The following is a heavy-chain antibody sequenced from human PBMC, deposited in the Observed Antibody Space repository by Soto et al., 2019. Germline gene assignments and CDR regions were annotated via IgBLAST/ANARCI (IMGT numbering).Heavy chain of an antibody. CDR2: IIPILDIA. D-gene: IGHD3-22*01. J-gene: IGHJ6*02. Sequence: QVQLVQSGAEVKKPGSSVKVSCKASGGTFSSYSISWVRQAPGQGLEWMGRIIPILDIADYAQRFQGRVTITADKPTGTAYMELSSLRSEDKAVYYCTKQPEPYYDSSGSYGMDVWGQGNTVTDSS. CDR1: GGTFSSYS. CDR3: TKQPEPYYDSSGSYGMDV. V-gene: IGHV1-69*02.